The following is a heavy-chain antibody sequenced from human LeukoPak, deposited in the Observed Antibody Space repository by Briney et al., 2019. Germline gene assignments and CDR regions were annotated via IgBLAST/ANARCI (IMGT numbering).Heavy chain of an antibody. CDR3: ARDRTYYDILTGYYRGDAFDI. CDR2: IYSGGST. D-gene: IGHD3-9*01. CDR1: GFTFSSYA. J-gene: IGHJ3*02. Sequence: GGSLRLSCAASGFTFSSYAMSWVRQAPGKGLEWVSVIYSGGSTYYADSVKGRFTISRDNSKSTLYLQMNSLRAEDTAVYYCARDRTYYDILTGYYRGDAFDIWGQGTMVTVSS. V-gene: IGHV3-53*01.